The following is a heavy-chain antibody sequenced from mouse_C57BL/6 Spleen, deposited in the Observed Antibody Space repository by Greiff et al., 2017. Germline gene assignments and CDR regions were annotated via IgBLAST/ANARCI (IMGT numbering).Heavy chain of an antibody. CDR2: IRNKANGYTT. CDR1: GFTFTDYY. J-gene: IGHJ4*01. CDR3: ARYPLYYYAMDY. Sequence: EVKLQESGGGLVQPGGSLSLSCAAYGFTFTDYYMSWVRQPPGKALEWLGFIRNKANGYTTEYSASVKGRFTISRDNSQSILYLQMNALRAEDSATYYCARYPLYYYAMDYWGQGTSVTVSS. V-gene: IGHV7-3*01.